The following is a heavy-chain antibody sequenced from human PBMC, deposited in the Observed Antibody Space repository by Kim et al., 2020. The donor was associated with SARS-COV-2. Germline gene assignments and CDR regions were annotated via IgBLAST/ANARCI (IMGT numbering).Heavy chain of an antibody. CDR3: ARRQSNYYYYGMDV. J-gene: IGHJ6*02. V-gene: IGHV1-69*01. Sequence: AQKFQGRVTITADESTSTAYMELSSLRSEDTAVYYCARRQSNYYYYGMDVWGQGTKVTVSS.